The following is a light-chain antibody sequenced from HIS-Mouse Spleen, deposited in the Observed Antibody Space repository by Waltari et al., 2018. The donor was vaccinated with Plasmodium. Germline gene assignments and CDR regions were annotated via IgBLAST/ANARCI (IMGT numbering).Light chain of an antibody. CDR3: QQYYSTPGT. CDR1: QDISNY. V-gene: IGKV1-33*01. CDR2: WAS. J-gene: IGKJ2*02. Sequence: DIQMTQSPSSLSASVGDRVTITCQSSQDISNYLNWYQQKPGKAPKLLIYWASTRESGVPDRFSGSGSGTDFTLTISSLQAEDVAVYYCQQYYSTPGTFGQGTKLEIK.